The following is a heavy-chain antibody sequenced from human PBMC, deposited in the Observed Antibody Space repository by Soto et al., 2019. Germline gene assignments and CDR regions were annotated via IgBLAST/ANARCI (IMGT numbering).Heavy chain of an antibody. J-gene: IGHJ4*02. CDR3: ARVRQSPYGGNGNYFDY. D-gene: IGHD4-17*01. V-gene: IGHV1-69*13. CDR1: GGTFSSYA. CDR2: IIPIFGTA. Sequence: EASVKVSCKASGGTFSSYAISWVRQAPGQGLEWMGGIIPIFGTANYAQKFQGRVTITADESTSTAYMELSSLRSEDTAVYYCARVRQSPYGGNGNYFDYWGQGTLVTVSS.